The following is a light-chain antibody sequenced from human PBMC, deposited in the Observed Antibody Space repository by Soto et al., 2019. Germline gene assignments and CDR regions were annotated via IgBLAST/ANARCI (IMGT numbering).Light chain of an antibody. Sequence: ETVMTQSQATLSVSPGERVTLSCRASQSVSSNLAWYQQKPGQAPRLLIYGADTRATGVPARFSGSGSGTEFTLTISSLQSEDFAVYYCQQYNDWWTFGHGTKVEIK. J-gene: IGKJ1*01. CDR3: QQYNDWWT. V-gene: IGKV3-15*01. CDR1: QSVSSN. CDR2: GAD.